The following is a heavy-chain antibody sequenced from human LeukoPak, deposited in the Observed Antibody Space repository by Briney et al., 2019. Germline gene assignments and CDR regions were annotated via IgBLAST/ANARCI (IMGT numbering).Heavy chain of an antibody. V-gene: IGHV3-20*04. Sequence: GGSLRLSCVASGFTFDDHDMSWVRQAPGKGLEWVSDINWNGGSTGYADSVKGRFTISRDNAKNSLYLQMNSLRAEDTAFYYCARGKMVGATAWGGLDYWGQGTLVTVSS. CDR1: GFTFDDHD. J-gene: IGHJ4*02. CDR3: ARGKMVGATAWGGLDY. D-gene: IGHD1-26*01. CDR2: INWNGGST.